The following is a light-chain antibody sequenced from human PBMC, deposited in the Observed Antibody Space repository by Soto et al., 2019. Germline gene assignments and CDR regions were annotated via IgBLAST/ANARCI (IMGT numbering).Light chain of an antibody. CDR3: QQYYSTPWT. Sequence: DIVMTQSPDSLAVSLGERATINCKSSQSVLYSSSNKNYLAWYQQKPGQPPKLLIYWASTRESGVPDRFSGSGSATDFTLTISSLRADDVAVYYCQQYYSTPWTFGQGTKVEIK. V-gene: IGKV4-1*01. CDR2: WAS. J-gene: IGKJ1*01. CDR1: QSVLYSSSNKNY.